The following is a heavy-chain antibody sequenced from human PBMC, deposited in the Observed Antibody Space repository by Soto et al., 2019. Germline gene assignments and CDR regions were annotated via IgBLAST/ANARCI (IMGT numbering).Heavy chain of an antibody. V-gene: IGHV1-46*01. CDR1: GYTFTSYY. CDR3: ARDISVTYYDFWSGYYDYYYYGMDV. Sequence: ASVKVSCKASGYTFTSYYMHWVRQAPGQGLEWMGIINPSGGSTSYAQKFQGRVTMTRDTSTSTVYMELSSLRSEDTAVYYCARDISVTYYDFWSGYYDYYYYGMDVWGQGTTVTVSS. J-gene: IGHJ6*02. D-gene: IGHD3-3*01. CDR2: INPSGGST.